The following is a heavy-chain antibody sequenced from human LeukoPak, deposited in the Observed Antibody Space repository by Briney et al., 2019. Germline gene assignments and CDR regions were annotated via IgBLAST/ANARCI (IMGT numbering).Heavy chain of an antibody. V-gene: IGHV3-11*04. D-gene: IGHD2-2*02. CDR3: ARDGQTDIVVVPAAIGSISNYYYYMDV. J-gene: IGHJ6*03. CDR2: ISSSGSTI. CDR1: GFTFSDYY. Sequence: GGSLRLSCAASGFTFSDYYMSWIRQAPGKGLEWVSYISSSGSTIYYADSVKGRFTISRDNAKNSLYLQMNSLRAEDTAVYYCARDGQTDIVVVPAAIGSISNYYYYMDVWGKGTTVTVSS.